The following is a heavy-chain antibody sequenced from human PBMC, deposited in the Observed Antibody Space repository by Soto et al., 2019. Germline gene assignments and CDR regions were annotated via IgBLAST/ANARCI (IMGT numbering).Heavy chain of an antibody. CDR2: INPNNGNT. Sequence: ASVKVSCKASGYTFTGYYMHWVRQAPGQRKEWMGWINPNNGNTNYSQNFQGRVTITRDTSTSTAYMELSSLRSEDTAVYYCARDHYYGSGTFNYFDYWGQGTPVTVSS. D-gene: IGHD3-10*01. CDR3: ARDHYYGSGTFNYFDY. J-gene: IGHJ4*02. V-gene: IGHV1-2*02. CDR1: GYTFTGYY.